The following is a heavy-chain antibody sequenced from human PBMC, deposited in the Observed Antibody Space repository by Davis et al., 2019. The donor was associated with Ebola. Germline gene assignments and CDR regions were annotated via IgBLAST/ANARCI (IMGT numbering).Heavy chain of an antibody. CDR2: SRNKENRYST. CDR1: GFPFSFYF. J-gene: IGHJ6*04. Sequence: GESLKISCAVSGFPFSFYFMDWVRLTPGKGLEWVGLSRNKENRYSTEYAASVRGRFTISRDDSKESLYLQMNSLRAEDTAVYYCARDKDTVTYPYYYYGMDVWGKGTTVTVSS. V-gene: IGHV3-72*01. CDR3: ARDKDTVTYPYYYYGMDV. D-gene: IGHD4-17*01.